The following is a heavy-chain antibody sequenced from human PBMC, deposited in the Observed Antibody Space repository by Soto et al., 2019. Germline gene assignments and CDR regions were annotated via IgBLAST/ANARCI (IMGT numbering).Heavy chain of an antibody. CDR1: GYTFTNFG. Sequence: QVQLVQSGAEVKKPGASVKVSCKASGYTFTNFGISWVRQAPGQGLEWMGWISAYNGNTNYAQQFQGRVTMTTDTSTSTVYMELRSLRSDDKSVSYCERGGTPIAYWGQGTLVTVSS. CDR2: ISAYNGNT. D-gene: IGHD2-15*01. J-gene: IGHJ4*02. CDR3: ERGGTPIAY. V-gene: IGHV1-18*01.